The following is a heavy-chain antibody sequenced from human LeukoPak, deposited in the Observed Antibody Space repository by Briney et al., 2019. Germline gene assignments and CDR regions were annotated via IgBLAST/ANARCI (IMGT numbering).Heavy chain of an antibody. J-gene: IGHJ1*01. CDR3: AKGYYYDSSGYYGEYFQH. CDR2: ISWNSGSI. D-gene: IGHD3-22*01. V-gene: IGHV3-9*01. CDR1: GFTFDDYA. Sequence: PGGSLRLSCAASGFTFDDYAMHWVRQAPGKGLEWVSGISWNSGSIGYADSVKGRFTISRDNSKNTLYLQMNSLRAEDTAVYYCAKGYYYDSSGYYGEYFQHWGQGTLVTVSS.